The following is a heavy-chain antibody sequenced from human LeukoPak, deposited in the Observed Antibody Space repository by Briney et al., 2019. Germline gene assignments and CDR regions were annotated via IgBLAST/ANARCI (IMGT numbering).Heavy chain of an antibody. CDR2: ISWNSGSI. CDR3: ARARHAFDI. Sequence: PGRSLRLSCAASGFTFDDYAMHWVRQAPGKGLEWVSGISWNSGSIGYADSVKGRFTISRDNAKNSLYLQMNSLRSEDTAVYYCARARHAFDIWGQGTMVTVSS. CDR1: GFTFDDYA. V-gene: IGHV3-9*01. J-gene: IGHJ3*02.